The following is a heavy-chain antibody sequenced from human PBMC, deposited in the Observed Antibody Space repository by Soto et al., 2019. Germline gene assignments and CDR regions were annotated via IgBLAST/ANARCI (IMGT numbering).Heavy chain of an antibody. CDR1: GDSVSSNSAA. Sequence: SQTLSLTCAISGDSVSSNSAAWNWIRQSLSRGLEWLGRTYYRSKWYNDYAVSVKSRITINPDTSKNQFSLQLNSVTPEDTAVYYCARSSEDIVLMVYAILVAFDIWGQGTMVTVSS. D-gene: IGHD2-8*01. V-gene: IGHV6-1*01. J-gene: IGHJ3*02. CDR3: ARSSEDIVLMVYAILVAFDI. CDR2: TYYRSKWYN.